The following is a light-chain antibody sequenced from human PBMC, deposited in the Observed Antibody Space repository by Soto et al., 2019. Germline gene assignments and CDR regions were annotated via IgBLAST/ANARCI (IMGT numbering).Light chain of an antibody. V-gene: IGKV3D-15*01. J-gene: IGKJ1*01. CDR3: QQYNNWPWT. CDR2: GAS. Sequence: EIVLTQSPATLSLSPGERATLSCGASQSVSTNYLAWYQQKPGQAPRLLIYGASSRATGIPDRFSGSASGTEFTLTISSLQSEDFALYYCQQYNNWPWTFGQGTKVDIK. CDR1: QSVSTN.